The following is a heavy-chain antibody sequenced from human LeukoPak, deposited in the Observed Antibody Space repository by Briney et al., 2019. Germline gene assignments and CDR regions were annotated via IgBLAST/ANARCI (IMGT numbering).Heavy chain of an antibody. D-gene: IGHD6-19*01. CDR3: AKGPYSSGWYGDY. Sequence: PGGSLRLSCAASGFTFDDYAMHWVRQAPGKGLEWVSGISWNSGSIGYADSVKGRFTISRDNSKNTLYLQMNSLRAEDTAVYYCAKGPYSSGWYGDYWGQGTLVTVSS. J-gene: IGHJ4*02. V-gene: IGHV3-9*01. CDR1: GFTFDDYA. CDR2: ISWNSGSI.